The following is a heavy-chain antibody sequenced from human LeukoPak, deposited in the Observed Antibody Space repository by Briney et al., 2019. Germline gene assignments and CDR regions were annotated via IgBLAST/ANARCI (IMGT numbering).Heavy chain of an antibody. J-gene: IGHJ5*02. CDR1: GFTFSSYG. V-gene: IGHV3-33*01. CDR3: ARDLLSRSSRGSCWFDP. CDR2: IWYDGSNK. D-gene: IGHD6-6*01. Sequence: GGSLRLSCAASGFTFSSYGMHWVRQAPGKGLEWVAIIWYDGSNKYYADSVKGRFTISRDNSKNTLYLQINSLRAEDTAVYYCARDLLSRSSRGSCWFDPWGQGTLVTVSP.